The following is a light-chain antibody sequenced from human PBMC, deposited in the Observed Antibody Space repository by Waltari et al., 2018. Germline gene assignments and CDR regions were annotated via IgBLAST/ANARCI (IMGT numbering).Light chain of an antibody. CDR1: SSNTGANYT. J-gene: IGLJ1*01. CDR3: QSYDSSLSRYV. Sequence: QSVLTQPPSVSGAPGQRVTIPCTGSSSNTGANYTVHWYQQVPGTAPKPLIYGNSNRPSGVPDRFSASKSGTSASLAITGLQADDEADYYCQSYDSSLSRYVFGSGTEVTVL. CDR2: GNS. V-gene: IGLV1-40*01.